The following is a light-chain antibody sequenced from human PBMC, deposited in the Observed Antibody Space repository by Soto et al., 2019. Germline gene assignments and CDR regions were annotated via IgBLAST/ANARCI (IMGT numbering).Light chain of an antibody. V-gene: IGLV2-18*01. CDR2: EVS. J-gene: IGLJ2*01. CDR3: SLYESSSTVV. CDR1: SSDVGSYNR. Sequence: QSALPQPPSVSGSPGQAVTISCTGTSSDVGSYNRVSWYQQPPGTAPKLMIYEVSNRPSGVPDRFSGSKSGNTASLTISGLQAEDEADYYCSLYESSSTVVFGGGTKVTV.